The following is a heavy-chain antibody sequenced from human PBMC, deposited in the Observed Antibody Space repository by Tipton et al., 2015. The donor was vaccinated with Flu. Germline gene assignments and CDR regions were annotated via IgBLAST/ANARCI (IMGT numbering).Heavy chain of an antibody. CDR1: YW. CDR3: ARPSTNYYYYMDV. V-gene: IGHV5-51*01. CDR2: IYPGDSDT. Sequence: YWSWIRQPPGKGLEWMGIIYPGDSDTRYSPSFQGQVTISADKSISTAYLQWSSLKASDTAMYYCARPSTNYYYYMDVWGKGTTVTVSS. J-gene: IGHJ6*03.